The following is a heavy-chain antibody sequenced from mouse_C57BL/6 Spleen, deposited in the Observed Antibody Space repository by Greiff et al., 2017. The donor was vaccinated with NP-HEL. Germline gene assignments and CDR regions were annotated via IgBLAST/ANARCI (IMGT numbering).Heavy chain of an antibody. Sequence: VQVVESGAELVKPGASVKMSCKASGYTFTSYWITWVKQRPGQGLEWIGDIYPGSGSTNYNEKFKSKATLTVDTSSSTAYMQLSSLTSEDSAVYYCARNYDGPMDYWGQGTSVTVSS. J-gene: IGHJ4*01. V-gene: IGHV1-55*01. CDR3: ARNYDGPMDY. CDR2: IYPGSGST. CDR1: GYTFTSYW. D-gene: IGHD2-3*01.